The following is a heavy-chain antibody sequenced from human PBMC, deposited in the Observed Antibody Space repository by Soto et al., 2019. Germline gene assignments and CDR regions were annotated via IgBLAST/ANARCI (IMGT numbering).Heavy chain of an antibody. CDR2: MNPNSGNT. V-gene: IGHV1-8*01. D-gene: IGHD6-19*01. CDR3: ASDPSSGWYGPYYYYGMDV. Sequence: QVQLVQSGAEVKKPGASVKVSCKASGYTFTSYDINWVRQATGQGLEWMGWMNPNSGNTGYAQKFQGRVTMTRNTSISTAYMELSSLRSEDTAVYYCASDPSSGWYGPYYYYGMDVWGQGTTVTVSS. CDR1: GYTFTSYD. J-gene: IGHJ6*02.